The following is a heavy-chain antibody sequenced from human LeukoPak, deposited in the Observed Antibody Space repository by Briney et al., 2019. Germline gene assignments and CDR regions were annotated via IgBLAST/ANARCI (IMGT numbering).Heavy chain of an antibody. CDR1: GFTFSSYG. D-gene: IGHD3-10*01. Sequence: GGSLRLSCAASGFTFSSYGMHWVRQAPGKGLEWVAVISYDGSNKYYADSVKGRFTISRDNSKNTLYLQMNSLRAEDTAVYYCLVVSVTYYYGSGSPSGIDYWGQGTLVTVSS. V-gene: IGHV3-30*03. J-gene: IGHJ4*02. CDR2: ISYDGSNK. CDR3: LVVSVTYYYGSGSPSGIDY.